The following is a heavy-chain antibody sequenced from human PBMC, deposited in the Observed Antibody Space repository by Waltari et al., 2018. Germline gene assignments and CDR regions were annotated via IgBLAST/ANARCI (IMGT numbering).Heavy chain of an antibody. CDR1: GAFPSDDP. J-gene: IGHJ4*02. CDR2: LRNTGAT. D-gene: IGHD3-22*01. CDR3: ARLPTKYFDSIGWGFFDQ. V-gene: IGHV4-59*08. Sequence: HVQLQESGPGLVKPSEPLSLTCTASGAFPSDDPWTWIRQAPGKGLEWIAYLRNTGATKCTPSLQSRVTVSAVTSKKQFSLTLTSVTAADTAVYYCARLPTKYFDSIGWGFFDQWGQGILVTVSS.